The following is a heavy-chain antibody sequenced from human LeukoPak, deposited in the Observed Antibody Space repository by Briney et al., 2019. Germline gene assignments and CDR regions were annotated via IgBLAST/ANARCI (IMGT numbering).Heavy chain of an antibody. CDR1: GYTFTSYD. J-gene: IGHJ3*02. CDR3: ARGHVLRYFDWLSGLDAFDI. CDR2: MSPNSGNT. D-gene: IGHD3-9*01. Sequence: ASVTVSCKASGYTFTSYDINWVRQATGQGLEWMGWMSPNSGNTGYAQKFQGRVTMTRNTSISTAYMELSSLRSEDTAVYYCARGHVLRYFDWLSGLDAFDIWGQGTMVTGSS. V-gene: IGHV1-8*01.